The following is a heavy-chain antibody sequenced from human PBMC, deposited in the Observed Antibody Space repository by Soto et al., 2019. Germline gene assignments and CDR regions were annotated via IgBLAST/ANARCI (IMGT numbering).Heavy chain of an antibody. D-gene: IGHD3-3*01. Sequence: SETLSLTCAVYGGSFSGYYWSWIRQPPGKGLEWIGEINHSGSTNYNPSLKSRVTISVDTSKNQFSLKLSSVTAADTAVYYCARGSEITIFGVVIVSGNWFDPWGQGTLVTVSS. CDR1: GGSFSGYY. CDR2: INHSGST. J-gene: IGHJ5*02. CDR3: ARGSEITIFGVVIVSGNWFDP. V-gene: IGHV4-34*01.